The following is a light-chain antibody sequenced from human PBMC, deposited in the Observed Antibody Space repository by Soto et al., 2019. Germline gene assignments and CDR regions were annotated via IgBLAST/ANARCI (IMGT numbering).Light chain of an antibody. Sequence: QSALTQPASVSGSPGQSITLSCAGTSSDIGAHNFVSWYQHHPGKAPNLIIYEVTKWPSGVSTRFSGSKAGNTASLTISGLQAEDEADYYCNSYTLSRTVVFGGGTKVTVL. CDR1: SSDIGAHNF. CDR2: EVT. V-gene: IGLV2-14*01. CDR3: NSYTLSRTVV. J-gene: IGLJ2*01.